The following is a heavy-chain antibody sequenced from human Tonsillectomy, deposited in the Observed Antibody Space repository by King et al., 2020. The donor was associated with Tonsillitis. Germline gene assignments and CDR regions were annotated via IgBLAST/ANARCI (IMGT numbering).Heavy chain of an antibody. CDR1: GFRFSDAW. CDR2: VKSKSDGGTI. Sequence: VQLVESGGALVEPGGSLRLSCAGSGFRFSDAWLGWVRQAPGKGLESIGRVKSKSDGGTIDYTAPMKGRFIISRDDSKSTVYLQMNSLKTEYEGFYYCTTDDWTWGPGTLVTVSS. CDR3: TTDDWT. J-gene: IGHJ5*02. V-gene: IGHV3-15*02. D-gene: IGHD3-9*01.